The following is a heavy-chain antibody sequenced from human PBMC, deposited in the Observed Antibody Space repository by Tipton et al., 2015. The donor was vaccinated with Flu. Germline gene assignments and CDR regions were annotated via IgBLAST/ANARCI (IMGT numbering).Heavy chain of an antibody. D-gene: IGHD6-13*01. Sequence: SLRLSCEASGFTFSNYWMSWVRQAPGKGLEWVAIIKQDGSEKYYVDSVKGRFTISRDNAKNSLYLQMNSLRAEDTAVYYCARIPGSSSWNYFDYWGQGTLVTVSS. V-gene: IGHV3-7*01. CDR1: GFTFSNYW. CDR3: ARIPGSSSWNYFDY. CDR2: IKQDGSEK. J-gene: IGHJ4*02.